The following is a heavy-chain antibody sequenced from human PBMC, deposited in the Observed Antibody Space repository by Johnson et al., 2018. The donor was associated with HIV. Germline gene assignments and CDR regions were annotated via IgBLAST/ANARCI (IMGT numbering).Heavy chain of an antibody. D-gene: IGHD2-15*01. V-gene: IGHV3-64*01. CDR1: GFTFSSHT. J-gene: IGHJ3*01. Sequence: VQLVESGGGLVQRGGSLTLSCAASGFTFSSHTMHWVRQAPGRGLVCLSGFNGNGDTTYYANSVRDRFTISRDNSKNILYFQLDDLRPEDTAVYYCAREAITGSKIDAFDLWGQVTVVTVSS. CDR3: AREAITGSKIDAFDL. CDR2: FNGNGDTT.